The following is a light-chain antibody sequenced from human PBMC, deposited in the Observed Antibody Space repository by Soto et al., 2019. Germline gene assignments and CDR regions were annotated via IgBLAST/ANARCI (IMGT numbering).Light chain of an antibody. J-gene: IGKJ1*01. CDR2: DAS. Sequence: DIQMTQCPSTLSASVGGRVTITCRASQSISSWLAWYQQKPGKAPKLLIYDASSLESGVPSRFSGSGSGTEFTLTISSLQPDDFATYYCQQYNSYPWTFGQGTKWIS. CDR1: QSISSW. V-gene: IGKV1-5*01. CDR3: QQYNSYPWT.